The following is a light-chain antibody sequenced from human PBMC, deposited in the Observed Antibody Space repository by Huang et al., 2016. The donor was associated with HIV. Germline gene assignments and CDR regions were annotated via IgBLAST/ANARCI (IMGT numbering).Light chain of an antibody. Sequence: ELVLTQSPATLSLSPGQRATLSCRASQSVSSYLAWYQQKPGQAPMLIIYDTSKRATCVPARFSGSGSGTDFTLTINRLEPEDFAVYYCQQHSNWPLLGQGTKLEI. V-gene: IGKV3-11*01. CDR2: DTS. CDR1: QSVSSY. J-gene: IGKJ2*01. CDR3: QQHSNWPL.